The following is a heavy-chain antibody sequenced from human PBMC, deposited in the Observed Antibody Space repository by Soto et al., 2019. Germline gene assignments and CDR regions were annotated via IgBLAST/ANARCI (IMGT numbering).Heavy chain of an antibody. CDR3: TRILDSARGY. Sequence: QVTLKESGPVLVKPTETLTLTCTVAGFSLSNARVGVSWIRQPPGKALEWLAHPFSNDEKSYNTSLESRLTIFKAVSKSQVVLTMTNMDPLDTATYYFTRILDSARGYWGQGTLVTVSS. D-gene: IGHD3-10*01. CDR2: PFSNDEK. V-gene: IGHV2-26*01. J-gene: IGHJ4*02. CDR1: GFSLSNARVG.